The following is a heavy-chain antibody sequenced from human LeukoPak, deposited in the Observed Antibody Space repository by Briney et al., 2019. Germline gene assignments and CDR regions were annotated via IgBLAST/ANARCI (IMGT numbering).Heavy chain of an antibody. CDR2: INPNSGGT. D-gene: IGHD6-13*01. Sequence: ASVKVSCKASGYTFTGYYMHWVRQAPGQGLEWMGRINPNSGGTNYAQKFQGRVTMTRDTSISTAYMELSRLRSDDTAVYYCARILSSWGAFDIWGQGTMVTVSS. CDR1: GYTFTGYY. V-gene: IGHV1-2*06. CDR3: ARILSSWGAFDI. J-gene: IGHJ3*02.